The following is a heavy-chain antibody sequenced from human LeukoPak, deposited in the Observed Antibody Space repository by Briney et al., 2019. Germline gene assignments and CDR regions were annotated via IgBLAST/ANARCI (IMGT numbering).Heavy chain of an antibody. CDR2: IYYSGST. D-gene: IGHD3-10*01. V-gene: IGHV4-31*03. Sequence: SETLSLTCTVSGGSISSGVYYWSWIRQHPGKGLEWIGYIYYSGSTYYNPSLKSRVTISVDTSKNQFSLKLSSVTAADTAVYYCASREGVRVGCFDYWGQGTLVTVSS. J-gene: IGHJ4*02. CDR3: ASREGVRVGCFDY. CDR1: GGSISSGVYY.